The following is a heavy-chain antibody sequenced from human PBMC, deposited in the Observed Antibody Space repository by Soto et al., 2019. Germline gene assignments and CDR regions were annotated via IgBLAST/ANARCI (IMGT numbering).Heavy chain of an antibody. D-gene: IGHD3-10*01. J-gene: IGHJ4*02. V-gene: IGHV4-31*03. CDR2: IYYSGST. Sequence: QVQLQESGPGLVKPSQTLSLTCTVSGGSISSGGYYWSWIRQHPGKGLEWIGYIYYSGSTYYNPPLKSRVTISVDTSKNQFSLKLSSVTAADTAVYYCARVWKGVKRWLQSNTGRYDYWGQGTLVTVSS. CDR3: ARVWKGVKRWLQSNTGRYDY. CDR1: GGSISSGGYY.